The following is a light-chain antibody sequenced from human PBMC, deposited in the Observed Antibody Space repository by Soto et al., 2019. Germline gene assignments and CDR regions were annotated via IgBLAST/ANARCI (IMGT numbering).Light chain of an antibody. J-gene: IGLJ2*01. Sequence: QSALTQPASVSGSPGQSINISCTGTSSDDGGYNYVSWYQQHPGKAPKLMIYDVSNRPSGVSNRFSGSKSGNTASLTISGLQAEDEADYYCSSYISSTTLDVVFGGGTQLTVL. CDR1: SSDDGGYNY. V-gene: IGLV2-14*01. CDR2: DVS. CDR3: SSYISSTTLDVV.